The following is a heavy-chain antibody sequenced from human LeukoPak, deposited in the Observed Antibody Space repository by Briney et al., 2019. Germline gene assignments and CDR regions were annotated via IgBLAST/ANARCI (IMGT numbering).Heavy chain of an antibody. V-gene: IGHV3-48*03. D-gene: IGHD2-15*01. CDR3: ARDKAVVAAHFDY. J-gene: IGHJ4*02. CDR2: ISSSGSPI. Sequence: GRSLRLSCPASAFTFSSYETNCDSHPPGKWMEWVSYISSSGSPIYYADSVKGRFTISRDNAKNSLYLQMNSLRAEDTAVYYCARDKAVVAAHFDYWGQGTLVTVSS. CDR1: AFTFSSYE.